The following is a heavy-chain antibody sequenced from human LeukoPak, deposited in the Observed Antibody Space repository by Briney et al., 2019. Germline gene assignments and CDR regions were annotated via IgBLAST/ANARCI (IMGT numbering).Heavy chain of an antibody. CDR3: ARLGKGSYYDFWSGYFNWFDP. D-gene: IGHD3-3*01. CDR1: GYSISSGYY. V-gene: IGHV4-38-2*02. CDR2: IYHSGST. J-gene: IGHJ5*02. Sequence: SETLSLTCTVSGYSISSGYYWGWIRQPPGKGLEWIGSIYHSGSTYYNPSLKSRVTISVDTSKNQFSLRLRSVTAADTAVYYCARLGKGSYYDFWSGYFNWFDPWGQGTLVTVSS.